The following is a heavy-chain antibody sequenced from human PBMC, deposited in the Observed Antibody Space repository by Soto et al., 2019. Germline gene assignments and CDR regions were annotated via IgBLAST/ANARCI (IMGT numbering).Heavy chain of an antibody. Sequence: GGSLRLSCAASGFTFSNAWMNWVRQAPGKGLEWVGRIKSKTDGGTTDYAAPVKGRFTISRDDSKNTLYLQMNSLKTEDTAVYYCTTDPYDSPDILDYWGQGTLVTVSS. CDR2: IKSKTDGGTT. CDR1: GFTFSNAW. CDR3: TTDPYDSPDILDY. V-gene: IGHV3-15*07. J-gene: IGHJ4*02. D-gene: IGHD3-3*01.